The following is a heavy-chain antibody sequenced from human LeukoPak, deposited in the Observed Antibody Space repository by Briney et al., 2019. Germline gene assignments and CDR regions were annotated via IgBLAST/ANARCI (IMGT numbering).Heavy chain of an antibody. CDR3: ALKPYYYDSSGYRDH. D-gene: IGHD3-22*01. Sequence: PSETLCLTCTVSGGSISSYYWSWIRQPPGEGLEWIGYIYYSGSTNYNPSLKSRVTISVDTSKNQFSLKLSSVTAADTAVYYCALKPYYYDSSGYRDHWGQGTLVTVSS. J-gene: IGHJ4*02. V-gene: IGHV4-59*01. CDR1: GGSISSYY. CDR2: IYYSGST.